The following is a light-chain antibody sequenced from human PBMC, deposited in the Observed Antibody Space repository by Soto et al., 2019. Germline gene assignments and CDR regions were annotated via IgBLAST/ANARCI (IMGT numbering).Light chain of an antibody. Sequence: EIVLTQSPGTLSLSPGERATLSCRASQSVSSSYLAWYQQKPGQAPRLLIYGASSRATGIPDRFSGSGSGTDFTRTISRLEPEDFAVYYCQQYGSSPPWTFGQGTKGEIK. J-gene: IGKJ1*01. CDR3: QQYGSSPPWT. CDR1: QSVSSSY. CDR2: GAS. V-gene: IGKV3-20*01.